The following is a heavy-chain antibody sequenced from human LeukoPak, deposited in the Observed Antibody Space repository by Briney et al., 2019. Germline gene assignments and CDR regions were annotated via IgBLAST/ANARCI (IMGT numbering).Heavy chain of an antibody. D-gene: IGHD6-13*01. CDR1: GFTFSSYG. V-gene: IGHV3-30*02. CDR2: IRYDGSNK. CDR3: AKDLIAAAAPSYFDY. J-gene: IGHJ4*02. Sequence: GGSLRLSCAASGFTFSSYGMHWVRQAPGKGLEWVAFIRYDGSNKYYADSVKGRFTISRDNSKNTLYLQMNSLRAEDTAVYYCAKDLIAAAAPSYFDYWGQGTLVTVSS.